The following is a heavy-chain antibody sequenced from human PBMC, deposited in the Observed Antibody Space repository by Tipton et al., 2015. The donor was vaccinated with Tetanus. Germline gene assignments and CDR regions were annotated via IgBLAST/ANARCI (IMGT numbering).Heavy chain of an antibody. J-gene: IGHJ4*02. CDR3: ARANNDYPKKGPFDY. CDR2: VYHSGAT. Sequence: TLSLTCTVSGSSISRSGHYWTWIRQPPGKEPEWVGYVYHSGATNYHPSLKSRLAISADTSKNQFSLNLRSVITADTAVYYCARANNDYPKKGPFDYWGQGILVSVSS. D-gene: IGHD5-12*01. CDR1: GSSISRSGHY. V-gene: IGHV4-61*08.